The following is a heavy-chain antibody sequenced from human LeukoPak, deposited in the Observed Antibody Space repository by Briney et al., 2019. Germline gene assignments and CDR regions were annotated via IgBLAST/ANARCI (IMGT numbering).Heavy chain of an antibody. CDR2: IRYDGGNK. D-gene: IGHD5-24*01. V-gene: IGHV3-30*02. CDR3: AKDGPRRDGYNDH. CDR1: GFSFSTYA. Sequence: GGSLRLSCAASGFSFSTYAMHWVGQAPGKGLEWVAFIRYDGGNKYYVDSVKGRFTISRDNSKNTLYLQMNSLRPEDTAVYYCAKDGPRRDGYNDHWGQGTLVTVSS. J-gene: IGHJ4*02.